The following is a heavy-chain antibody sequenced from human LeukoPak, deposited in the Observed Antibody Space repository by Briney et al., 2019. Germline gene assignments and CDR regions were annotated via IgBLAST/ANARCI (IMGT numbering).Heavy chain of an antibody. CDR2: INHSGST. CDR1: GGSFTGYY. D-gene: IGHD3-22*01. V-gene: IGHV4-34*01. CDR3: ARGRRRLYYDSSGYFNFDY. J-gene: IGHJ4*02. Sequence: SETLSLTCAVYGGSFTGYYWSWIRHPPGKGLEWIGEINHSGSTNYNPSLKSRVTISVDTSKNQFSLKLSSVTAADTAVYYCARGRRRLYYDSSGYFNFDYWGQGTLVTVSS.